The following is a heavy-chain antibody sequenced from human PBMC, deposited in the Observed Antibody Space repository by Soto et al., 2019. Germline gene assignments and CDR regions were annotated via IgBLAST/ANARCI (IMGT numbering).Heavy chain of an antibody. J-gene: IGHJ4*02. Sequence: QVQLVESGGGLVKPGGSLRLSCAVSGFNFRNYDMNWIRQAPGKGLEWVSYITGSGSSIYYVDSVKGRFTIARDNARNSLYLQMNSLRAEAPAVYYCARDGLREVPTEYWGQGILVTVSS. CDR1: GFNFRNYD. D-gene: IGHD1-26*01. CDR2: ITGSGSSI. V-gene: IGHV3-11*01. CDR3: ARDGLREVPTEY.